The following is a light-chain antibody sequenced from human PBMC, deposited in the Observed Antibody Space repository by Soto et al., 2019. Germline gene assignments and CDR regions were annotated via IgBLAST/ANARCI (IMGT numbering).Light chain of an antibody. CDR2: DVS. CDR1: SSDVGGYNY. V-gene: IGLV2-11*01. Sequence: QSALTQPRSVSGSPGQSVTISCTGTSSDVGGYNYVSWYQQHPGKAPKLMLYDVSKRPSGVPDRLSGSKSGNTASLTISGLQSDDEAYYYCCSYAGRYTYVFGSGTKLTVL. CDR3: CSYAGRYTYV. J-gene: IGLJ1*01.